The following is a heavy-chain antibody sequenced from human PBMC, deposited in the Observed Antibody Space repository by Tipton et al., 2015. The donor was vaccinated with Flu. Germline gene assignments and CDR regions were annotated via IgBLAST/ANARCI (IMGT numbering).Heavy chain of an antibody. CDR3: ARSSGWYFLPDY. CDR1: GGSISSYY. V-gene: IGHV4-59*12. Sequence: TLSLTCTVSGGSISSYYWSWIRQPPGKGLEWIGYIYYSGSTYYNPSLKSRVTISVDTSKNQFSLKLSSVTAADTAVYYCARSSGWYFLPDYWGQGTLVTVSS. CDR2: IYYSGST. D-gene: IGHD6-19*01. J-gene: IGHJ4*02.